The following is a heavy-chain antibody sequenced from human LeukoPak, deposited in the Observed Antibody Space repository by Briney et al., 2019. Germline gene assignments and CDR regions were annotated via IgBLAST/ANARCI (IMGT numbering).Heavy chain of an antibody. D-gene: IGHD3-22*01. CDR1: GFTFDSDA. CDR2: ISGSGGDT. V-gene: IGHV3-23*01. J-gene: IGHJ4*02. Sequence: GGSLRLSCAASGFTFDSDAMGWVRQAPGEGLEWVSSISGSGGDTYYADSVKGRFTISRDDSKNTLYLQMNSLKTEDTAVYYCTTVGQGYSFDYWGQGTLVTVSS. CDR3: TTVGQGYSFDY.